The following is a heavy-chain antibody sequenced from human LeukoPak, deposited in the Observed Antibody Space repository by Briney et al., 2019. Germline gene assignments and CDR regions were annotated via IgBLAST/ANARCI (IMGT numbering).Heavy chain of an antibody. CDR3: ARAGSRPYYYDSSGYYFTPFGY. D-gene: IGHD3-22*01. Sequence: VASVTVSCKASGGTFSSYAISWVRQAPGQGLEWMGGIIPIFGTANYAQKFQGRVTITADESTSTAYMELSSLRSEDTAVYYCARAGSRPYYYDSSGYYFTPFGYWGQGTLVTVSS. CDR1: GGTFSSYA. J-gene: IGHJ4*02. V-gene: IGHV1-69*13. CDR2: IIPIFGTA.